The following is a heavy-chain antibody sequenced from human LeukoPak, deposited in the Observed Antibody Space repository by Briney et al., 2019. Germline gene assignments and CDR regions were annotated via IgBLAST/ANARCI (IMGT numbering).Heavy chain of an antibody. CDR1: GGSISSYY. CDR3: ARDSGYSYGYDY. J-gene: IGHJ4*02. V-gene: IGHV4-59*01. D-gene: IGHD5-18*01. CDR2: LFYSGST. Sequence: SETLSLTCTVSGGSISSYYWSWIRQPPGKGLEWIGYLFYSGSTNYNPSLKSRVTISADTSKSQFSLKLTAVNTADTAVYYCARDSGYSYGYDYWGLGTLVTVSS.